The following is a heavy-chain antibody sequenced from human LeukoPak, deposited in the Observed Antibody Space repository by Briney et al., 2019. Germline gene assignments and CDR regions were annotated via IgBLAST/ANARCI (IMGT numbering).Heavy chain of an antibody. Sequence: SETLSLTCAVYGGSFSGYYWSWIRQPPGKGLEWIGEINHSGSTNYNPSLKSRITISVDTSKNQFSLKLSSVTAADTAVYYCARSGDGYNPFDYWGQGTLVTVSS. J-gene: IGHJ4*02. CDR2: INHSGST. D-gene: IGHD5-24*01. V-gene: IGHV4-34*01. CDR1: GGSFSGYY. CDR3: ARSGDGYNPFDY.